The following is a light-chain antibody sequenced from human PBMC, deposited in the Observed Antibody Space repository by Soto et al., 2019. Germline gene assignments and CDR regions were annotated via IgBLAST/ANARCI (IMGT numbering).Light chain of an antibody. CDR2: AAS. CDR1: QGIGND. J-gene: IGKJ4*01. CDR3: QQYNSYPLT. V-gene: IGKV1-17*01. Sequence: DIQMTRSPSSLSASVGDRVTITCRASQGIGNDLGWYQQKPGKAPKRLIYAASSLQSGVPSRFSGSESGTEFTLTISSLQPEDFATYYCQQYNSYPLTFGGGTKVEVK.